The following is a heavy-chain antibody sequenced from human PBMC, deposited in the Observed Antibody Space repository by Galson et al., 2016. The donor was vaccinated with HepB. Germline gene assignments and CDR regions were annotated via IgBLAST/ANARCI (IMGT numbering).Heavy chain of an antibody. CDR3: ARARVGYQDAFDI. Sequence: SLRLSCAASGFTFSSYSMNWVRQAPGKGLEWVSSISSSSSYIYYADSVKGRFTISRDNAKNSLYLQMSSLRAEDTAVYYCARARVGYQDAFDIWGQGTMVTVSS. V-gene: IGHV3-21*01. D-gene: IGHD5-18*01. J-gene: IGHJ3*02. CDR2: ISSSSSYI. CDR1: GFTFSSYS.